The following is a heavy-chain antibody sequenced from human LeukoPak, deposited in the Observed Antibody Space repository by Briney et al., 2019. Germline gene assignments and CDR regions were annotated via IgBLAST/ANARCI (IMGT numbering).Heavy chain of an antibody. CDR1: GYSISRGYW. CDR3: ARGLSGYHTIFDY. V-gene: IGHV4-38-2*02. D-gene: IGHD6-25*01. Sequence: PSETLSLTCTVSGYSISRGYWWGWIRKPPGKGLEWIGSIYHSGRTYYNPSLKSRVTISVDTSKNQFSLRLSSVTAADTAVYYCARGLSGYHTIFDYWGQGTLVTVSS. J-gene: IGHJ4*02. CDR2: IYHSGRT.